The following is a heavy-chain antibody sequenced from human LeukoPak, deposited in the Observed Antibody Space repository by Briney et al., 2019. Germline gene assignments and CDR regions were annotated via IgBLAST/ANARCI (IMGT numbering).Heavy chain of an antibody. CDR2: INSNSGGT. J-gene: IGHJ4*02. CDR1: GYTFTGYY. D-gene: IGHD6-6*01. V-gene: IGHV1-2*02. CDR3: ARVRLAARTYYFDY. Sequence: GASVKVSCKASGYTFTGYYMHWVRQAPGQGLEWMGWINSNSGGTNYAQKFQGRVTMTRDTSISTAYMELSRLRSDDTAVYYCARVRLAARTYYFDYWGQGTLVTVSS.